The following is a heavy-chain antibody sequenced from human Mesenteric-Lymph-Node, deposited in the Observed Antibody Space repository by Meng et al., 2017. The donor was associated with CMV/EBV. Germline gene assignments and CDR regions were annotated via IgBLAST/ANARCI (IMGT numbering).Heavy chain of an antibody. CDR2: ISSSSSYI. CDR1: GFTFSSYS. CDR3: ARVSLAAAGTFWFDP. J-gene: IGHJ5*02. V-gene: IGHV3-21*01. Sequence: EVQLVESGGGLVKPGGSLRLSCAASGFTFSSYSMYWVRQAPGKGLEWVSSISSSSSYIYYADSVKGRFTISRDNAKNSLYLQMNSLRAEDTAVYYCARVSLAAAGTFWFDPWGQGTLVTVSS. D-gene: IGHD6-13*01.